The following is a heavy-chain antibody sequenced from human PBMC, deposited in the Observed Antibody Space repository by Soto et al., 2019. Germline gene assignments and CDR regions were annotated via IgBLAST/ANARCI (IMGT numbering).Heavy chain of an antibody. V-gene: IGHV1-2*02. D-gene: IGHD1-1*01. CDR1: LCTFTFDY. Sequence: ASVXVSFRASLCTFTFDYMHYGLQAAGQGIEWMGWINPNNSDTNYAQKFQGRVTLTRDTSISTAYMELSSLRSDDTAVFYCVRARWNIHSIMEVWGQGTTVTVYS. J-gene: IGHJ6*02. CDR3: VRARWNIHSIMEV. CDR2: INPNNSDT.